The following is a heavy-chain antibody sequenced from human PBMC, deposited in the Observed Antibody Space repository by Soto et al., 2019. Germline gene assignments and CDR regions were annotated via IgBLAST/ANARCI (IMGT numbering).Heavy chain of an antibody. Sequence: GGSLRLSCAASGFTFSSYAMSWVRQAPGKGLEWVSAISGSGGSTYYADSVKGRFTISRDNSKNTLYLQMNSLRAEDTAVYYCAKDSPGYSSSWYSRAEYFQHWGQGTLVTVSS. CDR3: AKDSPGYSSSWYSRAEYFQH. CDR2: ISGSGGST. D-gene: IGHD6-13*01. J-gene: IGHJ1*01. V-gene: IGHV3-23*01. CDR1: GFTFSSYA.